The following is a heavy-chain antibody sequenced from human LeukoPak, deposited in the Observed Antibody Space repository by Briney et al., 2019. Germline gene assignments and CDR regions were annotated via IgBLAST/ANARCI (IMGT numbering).Heavy chain of an antibody. CDR3: ARGRREFGY. D-gene: IGHD1-26*01. J-gene: IGHJ4*02. CDR2: INHSGST. Sequence: SETPSLTCAVSGGSFSGYYWSWIRQPPGKGLEWIGEINHSGSTNYNPSLKSRVTISVDTSKNQFSLKLSSVTAADTAVYYCARGRREFGYWGQGTLVTVSS. V-gene: IGHV4-34*01. CDR1: GGSFSGYY.